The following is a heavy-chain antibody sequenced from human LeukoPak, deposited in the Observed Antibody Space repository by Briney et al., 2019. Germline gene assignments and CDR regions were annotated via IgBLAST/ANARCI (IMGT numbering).Heavy chain of an antibody. J-gene: IGHJ4*02. CDR1: GGSISGHY. V-gene: IGHV4-59*11. CDR2: IYYSGST. Sequence: SETPSLTCTVSGGSISGHYCSWIWHPPGKELELIGYIYYSGSTKYNPSLRSRVTISLDTSENQFSLKLSSVTAADTAVYYCALTTTMNRAFDYWGQGTLITVSP. D-gene: IGHD4-17*01. CDR3: ALTTTMNRAFDY.